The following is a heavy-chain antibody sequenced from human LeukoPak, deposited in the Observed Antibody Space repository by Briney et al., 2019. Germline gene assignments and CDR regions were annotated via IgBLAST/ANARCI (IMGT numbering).Heavy chain of an antibody. CDR1: GGTFSSYA. CDR2: IIPIFGTA. V-gene: IGHV1-69*01. D-gene: IGHD2-2*01. CDR3: ARDRIKDIVVVPAAIGKNWFDP. Sequence: ASVKVSCKASGGTFSSYAISWVRQAPGQGLEWMGGIIPIFGTANYAQKFQGRVTITADESTSTAYMELSSLRSEDTAVYYCARDRIKDIVVVPAAIGKNWFDPWGQGTLVTVSS. J-gene: IGHJ5*02.